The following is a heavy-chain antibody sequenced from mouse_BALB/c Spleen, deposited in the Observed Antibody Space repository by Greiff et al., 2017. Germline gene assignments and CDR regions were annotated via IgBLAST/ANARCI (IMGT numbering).Heavy chain of an antibody. CDR2: INPNNGGT. CDR1: GYTFTEYT. J-gene: IGHJ4*01. V-gene: IGHV1-18*01. Sequence: VQLKESGPELVKPGASVKISCKTSGYTFTEYTMHWVKQSHGKSLEWIGGINPNNGGTSYNQKFKGKATLTVDKSSSTAYMELRSLTSEDSAVYYCARKRNYDYDWNAMDYWGQGTSVTVSS. CDR3: ARKRNYDYDWNAMDY. D-gene: IGHD2-4*01.